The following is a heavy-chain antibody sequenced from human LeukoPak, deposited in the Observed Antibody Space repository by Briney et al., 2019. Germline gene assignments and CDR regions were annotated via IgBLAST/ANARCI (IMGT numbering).Heavy chain of an antibody. Sequence: XWSWIRQPAGXGLEWXGRIYTSGSTNYNPSLKSRVTMSVDTSKNQFSLKLSSVTAADTAVYYCARDGYDILTGHDYYYYGMDVWGQGTTVTVSS. CDR1: X. D-gene: IGHD3-9*01. J-gene: IGHJ6*02. CDR2: IYTSGST. V-gene: IGHV4-4*07. CDR3: ARDGYDILTGHDYYYYGMDV.